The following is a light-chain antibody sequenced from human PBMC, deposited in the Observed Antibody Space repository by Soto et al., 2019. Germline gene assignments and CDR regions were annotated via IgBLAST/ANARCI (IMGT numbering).Light chain of an antibody. CDR3: QKYNSAPWT. Sequence: DIQMTQSPSSLSAFVGDRVTITCLASQDISNFLAWYQQKPGKAPKLLIYAASTLQSGVPSRFSGSGSGTDFTLTISSLQPEDVATYYCQKYNSAPWTFGQGTKVDIK. V-gene: IGKV1-27*01. CDR2: AAS. CDR1: QDISNF. J-gene: IGKJ1*01.